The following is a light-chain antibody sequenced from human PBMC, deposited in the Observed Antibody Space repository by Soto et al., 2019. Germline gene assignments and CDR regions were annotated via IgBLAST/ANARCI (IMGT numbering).Light chain of an antibody. CDR2: GAS. J-gene: IGKJ1*01. V-gene: IGKV3-15*01. Sequence: EIVMTQSPATLSVSPGERATLSCRASQSVSSNLAWYQQKPGQAPRLLIYGASTRATGIPARFSGSGSGTECTLTISSLQSEDFAVYYCQQYYSTPRAFGQGTKVEIK. CDR1: QSVSSN. CDR3: QQYYSTPRA.